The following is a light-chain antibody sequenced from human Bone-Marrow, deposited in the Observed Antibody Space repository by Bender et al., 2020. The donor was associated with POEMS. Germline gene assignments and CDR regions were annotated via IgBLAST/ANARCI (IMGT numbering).Light chain of an antibody. CDR1: SSNIGSSY. V-gene: IGLV1-51*01. J-gene: IGLJ3*02. CDR3: SSWDDSLSGWV. Sequence: QSVLTQPPSVSAAPGQTVTISCSGSSSNIGSSYVSWFQQLPGTAPQLLIYDNNKRPSGIPDRFSGSKSGTSASLAISDIQSEDEGDYYCSSWDDSLSGWVFGGGTKLTVL. CDR2: DNN.